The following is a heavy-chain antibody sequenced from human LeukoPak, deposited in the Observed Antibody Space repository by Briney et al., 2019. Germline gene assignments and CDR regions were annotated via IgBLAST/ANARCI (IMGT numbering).Heavy chain of an antibody. V-gene: IGHV5-51*01. D-gene: IGHD3-22*01. CDR2: IYPGDSGT. CDR1: EYNFMNYW. CDR3: ARQNYYDTSGYLGRADAFDI. Sequence: GESLKISCKGSEYNFMNYWIGWVRQMPGKGLEWMGIIYPGDSGTRYSPSFQGQVTISADKSINTAYLQWSSLKASDTAMYYCARQNYYDTSGYLGRADAFDIWGQGTRVTVSS. J-gene: IGHJ3*02.